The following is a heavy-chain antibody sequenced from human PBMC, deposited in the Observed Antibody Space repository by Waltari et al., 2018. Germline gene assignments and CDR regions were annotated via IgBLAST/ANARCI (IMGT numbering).Heavy chain of an antibody. Sequence: QVQLQQWGAGLLKPSETLSLTCAVYGGSFSGYYWSWIRQPPGKGLEWIGEINHSGSTNYNPSLKSRVTISVDTSKNQFSLKLSSGTAADTAVYYCARGYGDGGGYFQHWGQGTLVTVSS. J-gene: IGHJ1*01. CDR3: ARGYGDGGGYFQH. V-gene: IGHV4-34*01. D-gene: IGHD4-17*01. CDR2: INHSGST. CDR1: GGSFSGYY.